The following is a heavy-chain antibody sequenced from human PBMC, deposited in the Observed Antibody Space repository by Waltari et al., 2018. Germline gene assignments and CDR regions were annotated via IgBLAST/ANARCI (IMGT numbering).Heavy chain of an antibody. CDR3: ARVGILTGYPGGDY. V-gene: IGHV4-34*01. D-gene: IGHD3-9*01. J-gene: IGHJ4*02. CDR2: INHSEST. CDR1: GGSFSGYY. Sequence: QVQLQQWGAGLLKPSETLSLTCAVYGGSFSGYYWSWIRQPPGKGLEWIGEINHSESTNYNPSLKSRVTISVDTSKNQFSLKLSSVTAADTAVYYCARVGILTGYPGGDYWGQGTLVTVSS.